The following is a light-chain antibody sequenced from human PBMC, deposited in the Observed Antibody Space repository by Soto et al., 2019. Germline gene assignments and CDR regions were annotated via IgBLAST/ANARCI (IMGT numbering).Light chain of an antibody. J-gene: IGLJ2*01. CDR1: SSNIGAGYD. V-gene: IGLV1-40*01. Sequence: QSVLTQPPSVSGAPGQRVTISCTGSSSNIGAGYDVHWYQQLPGTAPKLLIYGNSKRPSGVPDRFSGSKSGTSASLAITGLQAEDEADYYCQSYDSILSGSVFGGGTKVTVL. CDR3: QSYDSILSGSV. CDR2: GNS.